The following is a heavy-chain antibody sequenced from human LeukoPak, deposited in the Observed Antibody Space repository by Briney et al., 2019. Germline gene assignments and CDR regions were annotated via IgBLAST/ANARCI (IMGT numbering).Heavy chain of an antibody. D-gene: IGHD6-19*01. CDR3: AREAVAGSFDY. CDR2: IYYSGST. CDR1: GGSISSHY. V-gene: IGHV4-59*11. Sequence: SETLSLTCTVSGGSISSHYWSWIRQPPGKGLEWIGYIYYSGSTNYNPSLKSRVTMSVDTSKNQFSLKLSSVTAADTAVYYCAREAVAGSFDYWGQGTLVTVSS. J-gene: IGHJ4*02.